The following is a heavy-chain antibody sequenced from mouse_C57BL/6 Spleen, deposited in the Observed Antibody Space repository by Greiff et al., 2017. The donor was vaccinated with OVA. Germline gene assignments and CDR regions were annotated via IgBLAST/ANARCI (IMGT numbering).Heavy chain of an antibody. CDR1: GFPITSGYY. CDR3: AGDSGRLDDYDVGWYFDV. J-gene: IGHJ1*03. CDR2: ITHSGET. D-gene: IGHD2-4*01. Sequence: VQLQESGPGLVKPSQSLFLTCSITGFPITSGYYWFWIRQSPGKPLEWMGYITHSGETFYNPSLQSPVSITRETSKTPFFLQLNTVTTEETAMDYGAGDSGRLDDYDVGWYFDVWGTGTTVTVSS. V-gene: IGHV12-3*01.